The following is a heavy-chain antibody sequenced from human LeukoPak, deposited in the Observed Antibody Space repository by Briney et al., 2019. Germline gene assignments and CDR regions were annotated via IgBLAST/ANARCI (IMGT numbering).Heavy chain of an antibody. CDR1: GFTVSSNY. J-gene: IGHJ4*02. V-gene: IGHV3-66*02. D-gene: IGHD5-12*01. CDR2: IYSGGST. Sequence: GGSLRLSCAASGFTVSSNYMNWVRQAPGKGLEWVSVIYSGGSTYYADSVKGRFTIPRDNSKNTLYLQMNSLRPEDTAVYDCARDRGSYAWDYWGQETLVTVSS. CDR3: ARDRGSYAWDY.